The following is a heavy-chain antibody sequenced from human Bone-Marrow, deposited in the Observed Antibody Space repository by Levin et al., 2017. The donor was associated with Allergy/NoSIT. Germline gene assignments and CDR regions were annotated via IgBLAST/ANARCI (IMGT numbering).Heavy chain of an antibody. J-gene: IGHJ4*02. D-gene: IGHD6-13*01. CDR1: GFIVSNNY. CDR3: ARSQDSSKSHDY. Sequence: GGSLRLSCAASGFIVSNNYMSWVRQAPGKGLEWVSSIYYGGSTYYADSVKGRFTISRDNSKNTLYLQMNSLRAEDTAVYYCARSQDSSKSHDYRGQGTLVTVSS. V-gene: IGHV3-53*01. CDR2: IYYGGST.